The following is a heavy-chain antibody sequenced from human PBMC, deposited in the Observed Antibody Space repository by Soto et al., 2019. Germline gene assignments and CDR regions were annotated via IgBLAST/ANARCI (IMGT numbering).Heavy chain of an antibody. D-gene: IGHD3-10*01. CDR3: ARHPGYYGSGPYGMDV. V-gene: IGHV4-34*01. CDR1: GGSFSGYY. J-gene: IGHJ6*02. CDR2: INHSGST. Sequence: SETLSLTCAVYGGSFSGYYWSWIRQPPGKGLEWIGEINHSGSTNYNPSLKSRVTISVDTSKNQFSLKLSSVTAADTAVYYCARHPGYYGSGPYGMDVWGQGTTVTVSS.